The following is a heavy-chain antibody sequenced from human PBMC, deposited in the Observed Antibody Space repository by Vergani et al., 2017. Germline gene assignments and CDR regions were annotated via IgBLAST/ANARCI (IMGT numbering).Heavy chain of an antibody. CDR3: AALNYYGSGSYYNVPRDY. CDR2: IIPIFGTA. J-gene: IGHJ4*02. V-gene: IGHV1-69*06. CDR1: GGTFSSYA. D-gene: IGHD3-10*01. Sequence: QVQLVQSGAEVKKPGSSVKVSCKASGGTFSSYAISWVRQAPGQGFEWMGGIIPIFGTANYAQKFQGRVTITADKSTSTAYMELSSLRSEDTAVYYCAALNYYGSGSYYNVPRDYWGQGTLVTVSS.